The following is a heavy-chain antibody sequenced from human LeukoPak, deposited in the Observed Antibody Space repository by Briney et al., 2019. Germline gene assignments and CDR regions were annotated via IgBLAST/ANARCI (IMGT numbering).Heavy chain of an antibody. V-gene: IGHV4-59*01. CDR1: GGSISSYY. CDR2: IYYSGST. D-gene: IGHD3-22*01. J-gene: IGHJ4*02. CDR3: ARGGRYYYDSSGYPV. Sequence: PSEPLTLTCTVPGGSISSYYWIWLRQPPGKGLEGIGYIYYSGSTNYNPSLKSRVTISVDTSKNQFSLKLSSVTAADTAVYYCARGGRYYYDSSGYPVWGQGTLVTVSS.